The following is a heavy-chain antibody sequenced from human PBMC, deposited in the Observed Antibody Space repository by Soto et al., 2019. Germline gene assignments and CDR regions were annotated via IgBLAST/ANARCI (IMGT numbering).Heavy chain of an antibody. CDR3: ARGKDYSSYYGMDV. J-gene: IGHJ6*02. CDR2: MNPNSGNT. D-gene: IGHD4-4*01. V-gene: IGHV1-8*01. CDR1: GYTFTSYD. Sequence: ASVKVSCKASGYTFTSYDINWVRQATGQGLEWMGWMNPNSGNTGYAQKFQGRATMTRNTSISTAYMELSSLRSEDTAVYYCARGKDYSSYYGMDVWGQGTTVTVSS.